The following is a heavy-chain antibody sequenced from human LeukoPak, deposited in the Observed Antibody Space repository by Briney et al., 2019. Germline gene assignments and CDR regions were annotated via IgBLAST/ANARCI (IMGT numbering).Heavy chain of an antibody. CDR1: GYTFTGYY. D-gene: IGHD6-19*01. V-gene: IGHV1-2*02. J-gene: IGHJ4*02. Sequence: ASVKVSCKASGYTFTGYYMHWVRQAPGQGLEWMGWINPNSGGTNYAQKFQGRVTMTRDTSISTAYMELSRLRSDDTAVYYCAREAGGSGWYDYWGQGTLVTVSS. CDR2: INPNSGGT. CDR3: AREAGGSGWYDY.